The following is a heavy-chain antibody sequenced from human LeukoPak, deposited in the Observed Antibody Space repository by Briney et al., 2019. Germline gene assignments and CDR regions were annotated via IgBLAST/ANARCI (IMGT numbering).Heavy chain of an antibody. CDR1: GGSISSYY. CDR2: IYTSGST. CDR3: ARAGYCSSTSCYEPWGGYYYYMDV. J-gene: IGHJ6*03. Sequence: SETLSLTCTVSGGSISSYYWSWIRQPAGKGLEWIGRIYTSGSTNYNPSLKSRVTMSVDTSKNQFSLKLSSVTAADTAVYYCARAGYCSSTSCYEPWGGYYYYMDVWGKGTTVTVSS. D-gene: IGHD2-2*01. V-gene: IGHV4-4*07.